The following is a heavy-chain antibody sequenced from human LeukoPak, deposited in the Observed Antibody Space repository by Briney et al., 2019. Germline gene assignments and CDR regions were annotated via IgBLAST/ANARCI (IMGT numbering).Heavy chain of an antibody. V-gene: IGHV3-21*01. D-gene: IGHD2/OR15-2a*01. J-gene: IGHJ4*02. CDR1: GFTFSNYR. CDR3: ARDPSNSPGW. CDR2: ISPSSTYT. Sequence: GGSLRLSCAASGFTFSNYRMKWVRQAPGKGLEWVSSISPSSTYTYYADSVKGRFTISRDNAKSSLYLHMDSLRAEDTAVYYCARDPSNSPGWWGQGTLVTVSS.